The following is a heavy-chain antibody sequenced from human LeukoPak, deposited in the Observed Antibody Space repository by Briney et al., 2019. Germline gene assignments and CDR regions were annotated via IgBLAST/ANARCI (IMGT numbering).Heavy chain of an antibody. J-gene: IGHJ6*02. V-gene: IGHV4-30-2*01. Sequence: SETLSLTCAVSGGSISSGGYSWSWLRQPPGKGLEWIGYTYHSGSTYYNPSLKSRVTISVDRSKNQFSLKLSSVTAADTAVYYCARGRFGELYYYYYGMDVWGQGTTVTVSS. D-gene: IGHD3-10*01. CDR2: TYHSGST. CDR1: GGSISSGGYS. CDR3: ARGRFGELYYYYYGMDV.